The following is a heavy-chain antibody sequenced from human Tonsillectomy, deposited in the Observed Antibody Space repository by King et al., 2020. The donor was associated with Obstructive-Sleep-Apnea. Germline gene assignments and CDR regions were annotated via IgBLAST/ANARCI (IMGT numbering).Heavy chain of an antibody. Sequence: QLQESGPGLVKPSETLSLTCTVSGGSISSSSYYWGWIRHPPGKGLEWIGSIYYSGSTYYNPSLKSRVTISLDTSKNQFSLQLSSVTAADTAVYYCASEYYDFWSGYPPHYYYYYGMDVWGQGTTVTVSS. D-gene: IGHD3-3*01. J-gene: IGHJ6*02. CDR3: ASEYYDFWSGYPPHYYYYYGMDV. V-gene: IGHV4-39*07. CDR2: IYYSGST. CDR1: GGSISSSSYY.